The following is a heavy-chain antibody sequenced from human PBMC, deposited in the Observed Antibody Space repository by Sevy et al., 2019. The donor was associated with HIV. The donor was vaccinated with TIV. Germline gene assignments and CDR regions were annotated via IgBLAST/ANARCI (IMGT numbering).Heavy chain of an antibody. J-gene: IGHJ1*01. CDR1: GFPFSSYA. CDR2: ISTSGGNT. D-gene: IGHD6-13*01. Sequence: GGSLRLSCAASGFPFSSYAMSWVRQAPGKGLEWVSAISTSGGNTHYADSVKGRFTISRDNSKNTLYLQVNSLRAEDTAVYYCAKDGYTSGWYGEYFQHWGQGTLVTVSS. CDR3: AKDGYTSGWYGEYFQH. V-gene: IGHV3-23*01.